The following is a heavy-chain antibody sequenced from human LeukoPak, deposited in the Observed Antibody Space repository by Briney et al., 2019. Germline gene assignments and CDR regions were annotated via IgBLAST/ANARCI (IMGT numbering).Heavy chain of an antibody. Sequence: RGSLRLSCEASGFTFSNYAMSWVRQAHGGGLGWVSAISTSGGSTYYADSVKGRFTISRDNSKNTLHLQMNSLRAEDTAVYHCARQLGYCSDGSCYFDYWGQGTLVTVSS. CDR3: ARQLGYCSDGSCYFDY. V-gene: IGHV3-23*01. CDR2: ISTSGGST. D-gene: IGHD2-15*01. CDR1: GFTFSNYA. J-gene: IGHJ4*02.